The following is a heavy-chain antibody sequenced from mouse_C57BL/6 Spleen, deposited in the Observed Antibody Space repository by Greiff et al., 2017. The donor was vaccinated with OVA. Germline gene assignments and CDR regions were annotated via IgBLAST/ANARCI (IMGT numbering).Heavy chain of an antibody. J-gene: IGHJ4*01. Sequence: GGGLVQPKGSLKLSCAASGFSFNTYAMNWVRQAPGKGLEWVARIRSKSNNYATYYADSVKDRFTISRDDSESMLYLQMNNLKTEDTAMYYCVRHEGYGYAMDYWGQGTSVTVSS. D-gene: IGHD2-3*01. V-gene: IGHV10-1*01. CDR1: GFSFNTYA. CDR2: IRSKSNNYAT. CDR3: VRHEGYGYAMDY.